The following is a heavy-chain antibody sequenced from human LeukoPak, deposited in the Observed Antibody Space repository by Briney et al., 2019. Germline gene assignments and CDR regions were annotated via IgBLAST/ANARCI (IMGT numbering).Heavy chain of an antibody. CDR3: ARDGSLPDY. Sequence: GGSLRLSCAASGFTFSSYWMHLVRQVPGKGLVWVSRINSDGTTSYADSVKGRFTISRNNAKNTLYLQMNNLRVEDTAVYYCARDGSLPDYWGQGTLVTVSS. CDR1: GFTFSSYW. V-gene: IGHV3-74*01. CDR2: INSDGTT. J-gene: IGHJ4*02.